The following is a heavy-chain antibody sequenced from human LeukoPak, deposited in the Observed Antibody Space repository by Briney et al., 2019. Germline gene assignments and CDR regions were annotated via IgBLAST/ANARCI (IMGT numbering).Heavy chain of an antibody. CDR1: GFTFSTYW. CDR3: TIASSSRAFVI. Sequence: GGSLRLSCAASGFTFSTYWMHWVRQAPGKGLVWVSRINTDGSSTIYGDSVKGRFSISRDNAKNTLYLQMNSLRAEDTAVYYCTIASSSRAFVIWGPGTMVSVSS. J-gene: IGHJ3*02. D-gene: IGHD2-2*01. V-gene: IGHV3-74*01. CDR2: INTDGSST.